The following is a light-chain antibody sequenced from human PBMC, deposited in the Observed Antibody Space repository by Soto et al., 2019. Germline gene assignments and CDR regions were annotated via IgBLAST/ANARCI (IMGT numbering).Light chain of an antibody. J-gene: IGLJ2*01. CDR2: SDN. Sequence: QSVLTQPPSASGTPGQRVTSSCSGSSSNIGTNTVIWYQQLPGAAPKLLIYSDNQRPSGVPDRFSRSKSGTSASLAISGLQSEDEADYYCAAWDVSLVVFGGGTQLTVL. CDR1: SSNIGTNT. V-gene: IGLV1-44*01. CDR3: AAWDVSLVV.